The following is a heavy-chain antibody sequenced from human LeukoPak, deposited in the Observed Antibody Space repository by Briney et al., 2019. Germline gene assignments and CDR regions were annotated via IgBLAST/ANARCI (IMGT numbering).Heavy chain of an antibody. D-gene: IGHD1-26*01. Sequence: PSETLSLTCTVSGYSISSGYYWGWIRQPPGKGLEWIGSIYHSGSTYYNPSLKSRVTISVDTSKNQFSLKLSSVTAADTAVYYCARGPEEWELPEDDAFDIWGQGTMVTVSS. J-gene: IGHJ3*02. CDR2: IYHSGST. V-gene: IGHV4-38-2*02. CDR3: ARGPEEWELPEDDAFDI. CDR1: GYSISSGYY.